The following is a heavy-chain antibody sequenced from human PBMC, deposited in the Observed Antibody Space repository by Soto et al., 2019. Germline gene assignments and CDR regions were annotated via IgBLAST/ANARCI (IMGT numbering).Heavy chain of an antibody. CDR3: ARAYRGYSSSLLCLP. Sequence: ASVKVSCKASGYTFTGYYMHWVRQAPGQGLEWMGWINPNSGGTNYAQKFQGRVTMTRDTSISTAYMELSRLRSDDTAVYYCARAYRGYSSSLLCLPWGPVTLVPVSS. J-gene: IGHJ5*02. CDR1: GYTFTGYY. D-gene: IGHD6-6*01. CDR2: INPNSGGT. V-gene: IGHV1-2*02.